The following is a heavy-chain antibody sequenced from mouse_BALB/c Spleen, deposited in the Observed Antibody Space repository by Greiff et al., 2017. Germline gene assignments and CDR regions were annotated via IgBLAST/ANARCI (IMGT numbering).Heavy chain of an antibody. CDR3: ASRVVATDYYAMDY. Sequence: VQLQQSGAELVRPGVSVKISCKGSGYTFTDYAMHWVKQSHAKSLEWIGVISTYYGDASYNQKFKGKATMTVDKSSSTAYMELARLTSEDSAIYYCASRVVATDYYAMDYWGQGTSVTVSS. V-gene: IGHV1S137*01. CDR2: ISTYYGDA. J-gene: IGHJ4*01. CDR1: GYTFTDYA. D-gene: IGHD1-1*01.